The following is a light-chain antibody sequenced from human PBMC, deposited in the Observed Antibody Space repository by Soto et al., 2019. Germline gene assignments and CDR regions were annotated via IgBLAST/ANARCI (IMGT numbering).Light chain of an antibody. V-gene: IGLV2-8*01. CDR2: EVS. CDR1: SSDLAGYNY. CDR3: SSFAGSYNYV. J-gene: IGLJ1*01. Sequence: QSVLAQPPSASGYPGQSVTIACTGTSSDLAGYNYDSWYQQHPGKAPKLMIYEVSKRPSGVPDRFSGSKSGNTASLTVSGLQAGDEADYYCSSFAGSYNYVFGTGTKVTVL.